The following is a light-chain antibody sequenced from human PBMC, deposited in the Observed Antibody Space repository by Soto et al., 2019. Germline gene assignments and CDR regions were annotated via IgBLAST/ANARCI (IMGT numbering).Light chain of an antibody. V-gene: IGKV1-27*01. Sequence: DIQMTQSPSSLSASVGDRVTITCRASQGISHFLAWYQQKPGKVPKLLIYAASILQSGVPPRFSGSGSGTEFTLTISSLQPEDGATYYCQKYNTVPRTFGQGTKVEI. CDR1: QGISHF. J-gene: IGKJ1*01. CDR3: QKYNTVPRT. CDR2: AAS.